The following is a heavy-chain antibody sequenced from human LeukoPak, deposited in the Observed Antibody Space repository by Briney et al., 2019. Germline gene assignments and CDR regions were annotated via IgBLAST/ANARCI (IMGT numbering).Heavy chain of an antibody. D-gene: IGHD6-13*01. Sequence: GGSLRLSCAASGFTFSSYWMHWVRQAPGKGLVWVSRINSDGSSTSYADSVKGRFTISRDNAKNTLYLQMNSLRAEDTAVYYCARDPSYSSSWYHFDYWGQGTLVTVSS. V-gene: IGHV3-74*01. CDR3: ARDPSYSSSWYHFDY. CDR2: INSDGSST. CDR1: GFTFSSYW. J-gene: IGHJ4*02.